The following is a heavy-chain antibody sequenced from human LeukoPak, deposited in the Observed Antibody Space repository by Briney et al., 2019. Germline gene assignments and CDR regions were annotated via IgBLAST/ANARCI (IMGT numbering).Heavy chain of an antibody. J-gene: IGHJ5*02. CDR1: GYSFTSYW. V-gene: IGHV5-51*01. CDR2: IYPGDSDT. D-gene: IGHD3-22*01. CDR3: ARERYYYESSGYYYEYNWFDP. Sequence: GESLKISCKGSGYSFTSYWIGWVRQMPGKGLEWMGIIYPGDSDTRYSPSFQGQVTISADKSISTAYLQWSSLKASDTAMYYCARERYYYESSGYYYEYNWFDPWGQGTLVTVSS.